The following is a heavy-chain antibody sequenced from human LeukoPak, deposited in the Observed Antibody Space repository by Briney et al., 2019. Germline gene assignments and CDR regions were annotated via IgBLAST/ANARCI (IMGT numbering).Heavy chain of an antibody. J-gene: IGHJ3*02. CDR3: ARVWARLESTNAFDI. D-gene: IGHD3-16*01. CDR2: IIPIFGTA. Sequence: ASVKVSCKASGGTFSSYAISWVRQDPGQGLEWMGRIIPIFGTANYAQKFQGRVTITTDESTSTAYMELSSLRSEDTAVYYCARVWARLESTNAFDIWGQGTMVTVSS. CDR1: GGTFSSYA. V-gene: IGHV1-69*05.